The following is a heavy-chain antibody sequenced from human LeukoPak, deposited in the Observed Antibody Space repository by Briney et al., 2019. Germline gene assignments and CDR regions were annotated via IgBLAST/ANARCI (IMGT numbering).Heavy chain of an antibody. J-gene: IGHJ6*02. CDR1: GYTFTGDW. V-gene: IGHV5-51*01. CDR3: ARRPAGRDLFNYYYAMDV. CDR2: IYPGDSDT. Sequence: GESLKISCKASGYTFTGDWIGWVRQMPGKGLEWMGSIYPGDSDTRYSPSFQGQVTISADKSISNAYLQWSSLKASDTAMYYCARRPAGRDLFNYYYAMDVRGQGTTVTVSS. D-gene: IGHD6-13*01.